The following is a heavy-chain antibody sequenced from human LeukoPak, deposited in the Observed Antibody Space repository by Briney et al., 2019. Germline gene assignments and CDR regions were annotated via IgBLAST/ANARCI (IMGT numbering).Heavy chain of an antibody. CDR1: GGSISSGGYY. Sequence: SQTLSLTCTVSGGSISSGGYYWSWIRQHPGKGLEWIGYIYYSGSTYYNPSLKSRVTISVGTSKNQFSLKLSSVTAADTAVYYCARGVVRMSSSQYYFDYWGQGTLVTVSS. D-gene: IGHD6-13*01. CDR3: ARGVVRMSSSQYYFDY. J-gene: IGHJ4*02. V-gene: IGHV4-31*03. CDR2: IYYSGST.